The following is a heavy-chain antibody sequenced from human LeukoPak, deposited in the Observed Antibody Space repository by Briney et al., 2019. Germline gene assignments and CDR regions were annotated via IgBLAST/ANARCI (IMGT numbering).Heavy chain of an antibody. D-gene: IGHD2-2*02. CDR1: VGSISSGNW. Sequence: SGTLSLTCAVSVGSISSGNWWTWVRRSPGKGLEWIGEIYHNGTHNYNPSLKSRVTISADTFKNHFSLKLTSVTAADTAVYYCATAPILRGAGGEHYKYGMDVWGQGTTVIVSS. CDR3: ATAPILRGAGGEHYKYGMDV. CDR2: IYHNGTH. V-gene: IGHV4-4*02. J-gene: IGHJ6*02.